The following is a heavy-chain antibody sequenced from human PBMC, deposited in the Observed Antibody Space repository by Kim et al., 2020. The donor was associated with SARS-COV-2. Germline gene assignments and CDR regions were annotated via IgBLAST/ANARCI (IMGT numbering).Heavy chain of an antibody. D-gene: IGHD3-22*01. Sequence: GESLKISCKGSGYSFTSYWIGWVRQMPGKGLEWMGIIYPGDSDTRYSPSFQGQVTIPADKSISTAYLQWSSLKASDTAMYYCARGLGDGIWLSLPXDVWGQGTTXTXSS. J-gene: IGHJ6*02. CDR2: IYPGDSDT. CDR1: GYSFTSYW. CDR3: ARGLGDGIWLSLPXDV. V-gene: IGHV5-51*01.